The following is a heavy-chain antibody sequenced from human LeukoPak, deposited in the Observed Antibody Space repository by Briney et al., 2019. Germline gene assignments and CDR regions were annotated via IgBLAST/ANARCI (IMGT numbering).Heavy chain of an antibody. D-gene: IGHD3-22*01. V-gene: IGHV6-1*01. Sequence: SQTLSLTCAISGDSVSSNSAARNWIRQSPSRGLEWLARTYYRSKWYNEYAVSVKSRITIKSDTSKNQFSLQLNSVTPEDTAVYYCAKTYDSSGYYYLDSFDIWGQGTMVTVSS. CDR2: TYYRSKWYN. J-gene: IGHJ3*02. CDR1: GDSVSSNSAA. CDR3: AKTYDSSGYYYLDSFDI.